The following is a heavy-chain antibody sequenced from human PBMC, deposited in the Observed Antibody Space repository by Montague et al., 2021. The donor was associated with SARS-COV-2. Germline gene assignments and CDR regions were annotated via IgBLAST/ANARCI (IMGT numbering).Heavy chain of an antibody. CDR2: IYYGGST. J-gene: IGHJ2*01. D-gene: IGHD5-12*01. CDR1: GDSIGSSSYY. CDR3: ARTTWLRGYFNL. Sequence: SETLSLTCTVSGDSIGSSSYYWGWIRQPPGKGLECIGSIYYGGSTYYNPSLKSRVTISVDTSKNHFSLKLSSVTAADTAVYYCARTTWLRGYFNLWGRGTLVTVSS. V-gene: IGHV4-39*07.